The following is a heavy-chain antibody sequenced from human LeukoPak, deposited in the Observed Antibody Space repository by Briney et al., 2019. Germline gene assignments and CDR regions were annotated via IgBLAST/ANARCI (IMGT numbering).Heavy chain of an antibody. D-gene: IGHD3-10*01. CDR2: INSDGSST. CDR3: ARGGVAADAFDI. Sequence: GGSLRLSCVASGFTFNSFWMYWVRQAPGKGLVWVSRINSDGSSTSYADSVKGRFTISRDNSKNTLYLQMNSLRAEDTAVYYCARGGVAADAFDIWGQGTMVTVSS. V-gene: IGHV3-74*01. CDR1: GFTFNSFW. J-gene: IGHJ3*02.